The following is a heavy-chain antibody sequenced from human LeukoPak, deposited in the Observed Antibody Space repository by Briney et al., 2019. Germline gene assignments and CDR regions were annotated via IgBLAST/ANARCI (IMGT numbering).Heavy chain of an antibody. CDR2: INPNSGGT. CDR3: ALIAAAGYDAFDI. V-gene: IGHV1-2*04. J-gene: IGHJ3*02. D-gene: IGHD6-13*01. Sequence: ASVKVSCKASGYTFTGYYMHWVRQAPGQGLEWMGWINPNSGGTNYAQKFQGWVTMTRDTSISTAYMELSRLRSDDTAVYYCALIAAAGYDAFDIRGQGTMVTVSS. CDR1: GYTFTGYY.